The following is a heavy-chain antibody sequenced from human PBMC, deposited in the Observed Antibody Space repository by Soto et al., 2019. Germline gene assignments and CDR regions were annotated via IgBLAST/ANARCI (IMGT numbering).Heavy chain of an antibody. CDR1: GYTFTSYG. D-gene: IGHD2-2*02. Sequence: SVKVSCKASGYTFTSYGISWVRQAPVQGLEWMGWISAYNGNTNYAQKLQGRVTMTTDTSTSTAYMELRSLRSDDTAVYYCARKSYCSSTSCYTDFDYWGQGTLVTVSS. CDR2: ISAYNGNT. V-gene: IGHV1-18*01. CDR3: ARKSYCSSTSCYTDFDY. J-gene: IGHJ4*02.